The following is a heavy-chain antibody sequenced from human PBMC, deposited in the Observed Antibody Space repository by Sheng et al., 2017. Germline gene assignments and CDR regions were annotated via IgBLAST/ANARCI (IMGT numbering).Heavy chain of an antibody. CDR1: GFTFRTFG. CDR2: ISYDGNYT. Sequence: QVQLVESGGGVVQPGRSLRLSCAASGFTFRTFGMHWVRQAPGRGLEWLSFISYDGNYTHYLDAVKGRFTISRDNSKNTVSLQMNRLSPEDSAVYYCARDLEDDYSNYVFAYWGQGTLVTVSP. J-gene: IGHJ4*02. D-gene: IGHD4-4*01. CDR3: ARDLEDDYSNYVFAY. V-gene: IGHV3-30*03.